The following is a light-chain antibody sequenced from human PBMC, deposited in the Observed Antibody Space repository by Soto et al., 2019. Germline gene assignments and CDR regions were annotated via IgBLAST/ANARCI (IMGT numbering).Light chain of an antibody. J-gene: IGKJ2*01. CDR3: MQSVYWPPYT. CDR2: GAS. CDR1: QSLSSSY. Sequence: EIVLTQSPGTLSLSPGERATLSCRASQSLSSSYLAWYQQKPGQAPRLLIYGASSRATGIPDRFSGSGSGTDFTLRISRVEAEDVGVYYCMQSVYWPPYTFGQGTKLEIK. V-gene: IGKV3D-20*02.